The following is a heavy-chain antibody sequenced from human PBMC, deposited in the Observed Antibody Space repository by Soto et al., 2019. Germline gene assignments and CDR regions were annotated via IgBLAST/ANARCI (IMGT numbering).Heavy chain of an antibody. D-gene: IGHD3-9*01. CDR1: GGSISSYY. J-gene: IGHJ6*03. CDR3: ARGDSLTGYGGYYYYMDV. Sequence: SETLSLTCTVSGGSISSYYWSWIRQPPGKGLEWIGYIYYSGSTNYNPSLKSRVTISVDTSKNQFSLKLSSVTAADTAVYYCARGDSLTGYGGYYYYMDVWGKGTTVTVSS. CDR2: IYYSGST. V-gene: IGHV4-59*01.